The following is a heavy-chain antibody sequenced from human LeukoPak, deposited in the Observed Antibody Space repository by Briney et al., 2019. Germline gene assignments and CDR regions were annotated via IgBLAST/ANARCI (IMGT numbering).Heavy chain of an antibody. V-gene: IGHV3-23*01. CDR3: AKAEGSGNQPFDY. Sequence: GGSLRLSCAASGFTFSSYAMSWVRQAPGKGLEWVSRISGGGGTVYYADSVKGRFTISRDNSKNMLYLQMSSLRVEDTAEYSCAKAEGSGNQPFDYWGQGTLVTVSS. D-gene: IGHD3-10*01. CDR1: GFTFSSYA. J-gene: IGHJ4*02. CDR2: ISGGGGTV.